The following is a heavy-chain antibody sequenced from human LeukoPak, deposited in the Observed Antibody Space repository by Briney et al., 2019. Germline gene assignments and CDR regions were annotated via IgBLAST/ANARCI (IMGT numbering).Heavy chain of an antibody. V-gene: IGHV1-2*02. CDR3: ARVGYYGSGSYGY. CDR1: GYTFTGYY. CDR2: INPNSGGT. Sequence: ASVKVSCKASGYTFTGYYMHWVRQAPGQGLEWMGWINPNSGGTNYAQKFQGRVTMTRDTSTSTVYMELSSLRSEDTAVYYCARVGYYGSGSYGYWGQGTLVTVSS. D-gene: IGHD3-10*01. J-gene: IGHJ4*02.